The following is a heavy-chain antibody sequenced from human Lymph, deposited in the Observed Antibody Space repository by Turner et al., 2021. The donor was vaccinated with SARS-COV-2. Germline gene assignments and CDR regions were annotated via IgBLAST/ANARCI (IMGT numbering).Heavy chain of an antibody. CDR1: GSTFSTYS. D-gene: IGHD4-17*01. CDR3: ARDIPTTADYFDY. V-gene: IGHV3-21*01. J-gene: IGHJ4*02. Sequence: EGQLVESGGGWVKPGGSLRSSCAASGSTFSTYSMNWVRQAPGKGLEWISSISSSSSYIYYADSVKGRFTISRDDAKNSLYLQMNSLRAEDTAVYYCARDIPTTADYFDYWGQGTLVTVSS. CDR2: ISSSSSYI.